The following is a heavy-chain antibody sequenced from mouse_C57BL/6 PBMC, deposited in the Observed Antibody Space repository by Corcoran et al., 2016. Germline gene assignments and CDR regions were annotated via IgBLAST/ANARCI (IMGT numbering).Heavy chain of an antibody. Sequence: EVQLQQSGPELVKPGASVKISCKASGYTFTDYYMNWVKQSHGKSLEWIGDINPNNGGTSYNQKFKGKATLTVDKSSSTAYMELRSLTSEDSAVYYCAPSDYDDGYYYAMDYWGQGTSVTVSS. D-gene: IGHD2-4*01. V-gene: IGHV1-26*01. CDR1: GYTFTDYY. CDR3: APSDYDDGYYYAMDY. J-gene: IGHJ4*01. CDR2: INPNNGGT.